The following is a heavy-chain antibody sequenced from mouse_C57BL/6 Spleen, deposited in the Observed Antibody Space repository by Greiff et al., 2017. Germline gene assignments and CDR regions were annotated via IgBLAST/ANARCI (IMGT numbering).Heavy chain of an antibody. V-gene: IGHV1-61*01. J-gene: IGHJ1*03. CDR3: ARRWLLRKLWYFDV. Sequence: QVQLQQPGAELVRPGSSVKLSCKASGYTFTSYWMDWVKQRPGQGLELIGNIYPSDSETHYNQQFKDKATLTVDKSSSTAYMQLSSLTSEDSAVYYCARRWLLRKLWYFDVWGTGTTVTVAS. CDR1: GYTFTSYW. D-gene: IGHD2-3*01. CDR2: IYPSDSET.